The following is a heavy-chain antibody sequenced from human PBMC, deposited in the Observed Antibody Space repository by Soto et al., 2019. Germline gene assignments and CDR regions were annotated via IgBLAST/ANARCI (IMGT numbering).Heavy chain of an antibody. Sequence: EVQLVETGGGLIQPGGSLRLSCAASGFTVSSNYMSWVRQAPGKGLEWVSVIYSGGSTYYADSVKGRFTISRDNSKNTXYLQMNSLRAEDTAVYYCARGGDSSGYYWYYFDYWGQGTLVTVSS. CDR3: ARGGDSSGYYWYYFDY. J-gene: IGHJ4*02. V-gene: IGHV3-53*02. CDR1: GFTVSSNY. CDR2: IYSGGST. D-gene: IGHD3-22*01.